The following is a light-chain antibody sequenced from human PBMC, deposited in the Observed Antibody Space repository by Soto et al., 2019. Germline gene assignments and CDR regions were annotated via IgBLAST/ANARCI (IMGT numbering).Light chain of an antibody. V-gene: IGKV3-20*01. J-gene: IGKJ3*01. CDR1: QSLSINS. Sequence: EIVLTQSPGTLSLSPGERATLSCRASQSLSINSLAWYQQKPGQSPRLLVYGASTRDTGIPDRFRGSGSATDFALTISSLQPEDFAMYYCQQYDGSPLTFGHGTKVDIK. CDR3: QQYDGSPLT. CDR2: GAS.